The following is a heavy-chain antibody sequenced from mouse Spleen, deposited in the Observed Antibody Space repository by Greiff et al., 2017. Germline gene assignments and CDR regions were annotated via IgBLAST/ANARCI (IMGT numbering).Heavy chain of an antibody. J-gene: IGHJ2*01. CDR2: ISSGGGNT. CDR1: GFTFSSYA. V-gene: IGHV5-9*01. D-gene: IGHD1-1*01. Sequence: DVMLVESGGGLVKLGGSLKLSCAASGFTFSSYAMSWVRQTPEKRLEWVATISSGGGNTYYPDSVKGRFTISRDNAKNTLYLQMSSLKSEDTAMYYCARHTGSSLFDYWGQGTTLTVSS. CDR3: ARHTGSSLFDY.